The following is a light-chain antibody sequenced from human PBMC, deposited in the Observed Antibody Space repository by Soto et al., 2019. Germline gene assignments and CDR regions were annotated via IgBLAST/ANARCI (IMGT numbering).Light chain of an antibody. Sequence: QSALTQPASVSGSPGQSITISCTGTSSDVGLYNLVSWYQQLPGKAPKLIIYEVNERPSGISALFSGSKSGNTASLTISGLQDEDEADYYCCSYVGSSIVMFGVGIKETVL. J-gene: IGLJ3*02. CDR3: CSYVGSSIVM. CDR2: EVN. V-gene: IGLV2-23*02. CDR1: SSDVGLYNL.